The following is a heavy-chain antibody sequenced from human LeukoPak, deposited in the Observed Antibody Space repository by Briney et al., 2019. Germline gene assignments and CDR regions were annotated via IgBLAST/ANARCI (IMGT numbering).Heavy chain of an antibody. D-gene: IGHD6-13*01. J-gene: IGHJ5*02. CDR1: GGSISSGDYY. Sequence: SQTLSLTCTVSGGSISSGDYYWSWIRQPPGKGLEWIGYIYYSGSTNYNPSLKSRVTISVDTSKNQFSLKLSSVTAADTAVYYCARGSSSWSNWFDPWGQGTLVTVSS. CDR2: IYYSGST. V-gene: IGHV4-61*08. CDR3: ARGSSSWSNWFDP.